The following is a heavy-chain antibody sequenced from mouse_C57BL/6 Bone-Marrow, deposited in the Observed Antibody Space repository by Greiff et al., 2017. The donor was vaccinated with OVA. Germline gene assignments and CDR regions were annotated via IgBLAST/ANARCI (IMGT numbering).Heavy chain of an antibody. Sequence: QVQLQQPGAELVKPGASVKLSCKASGYTFTSYWMHWVKQRPGRGLEWIGRIDPNSGGTKYNEKFKSKATLTVDKPSSTAYMQRSSLTSEDSAAYYCATYDGYPYWYFDVWGTGTTVTVSS. CDR2: IDPNSGGT. D-gene: IGHD2-3*01. J-gene: IGHJ1*03. CDR1: GYTFTSYW. V-gene: IGHV1-72*01. CDR3: ATYDGYPYWYFDV.